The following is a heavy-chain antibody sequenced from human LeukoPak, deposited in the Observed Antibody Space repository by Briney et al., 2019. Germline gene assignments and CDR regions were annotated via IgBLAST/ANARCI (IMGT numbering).Heavy chain of an antibody. CDR2: TNQRGET. Sequence: SETLSLTCAVNGASFSGYYWSWIRQPPGKGLEWVGETNQRGETSNNPSLKSRVTISLDTSKNQFSLKLSSVTAADTAVYYCARQGRNYYDSSGYYYFDYWGQGTLVTVSS. V-gene: IGHV4-34*01. CDR1: GASFSGYY. D-gene: IGHD3-22*01. J-gene: IGHJ4*02. CDR3: ARQGRNYYDSSGYYYFDY.